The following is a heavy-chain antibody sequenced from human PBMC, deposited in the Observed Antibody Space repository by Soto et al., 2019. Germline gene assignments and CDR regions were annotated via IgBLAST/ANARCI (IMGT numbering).Heavy chain of an antibody. D-gene: IGHD3-22*01. Sequence: QVQLVQSGAEVKKPGASVKVSCKVSGYTLTELSMHWVRQAPGKGLEWMGGFDPEDGETIYAQKFQGRVTMTEDTSTDTAYMELSSLRSEDTAVYYCATERYYYDSSGSLMPNNWFDPWGQGTLVTVSS. CDR3: ATERYYYDSSGSLMPNNWFDP. V-gene: IGHV1-24*01. CDR2: FDPEDGET. J-gene: IGHJ5*02. CDR1: GYTLTELS.